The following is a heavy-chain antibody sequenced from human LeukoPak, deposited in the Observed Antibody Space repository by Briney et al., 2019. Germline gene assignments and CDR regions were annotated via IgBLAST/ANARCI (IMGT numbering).Heavy chain of an antibody. CDR3: TIDICTRTTFYEDYYYCMDV. CDR1: GNTFTFHS. V-gene: IGHV1-2*02. J-gene: IGHJ6*02. CDR2: INPNPGGT. Sequence: ASVKVSCKASGNTFTFHSIHWPRHAPGQGLEWMGWINPNPGGTDTAQKFQGRVTMTRDTSISTASMKFSRLRSDDTLVSYCTIDICTRTTFYEDYYYCMDVWGQGTTVTVSS. D-gene: IGHD2/OR15-2a*01.